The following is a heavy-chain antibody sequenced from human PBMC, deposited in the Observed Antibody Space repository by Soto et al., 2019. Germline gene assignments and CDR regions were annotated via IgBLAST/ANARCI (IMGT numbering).Heavy chain of an antibody. V-gene: IGHV1-2*02. J-gene: IGHJ4*02. D-gene: IGHD3-22*01. CDR1: GYTFTSYY. CDR2: INPITGGT. Sequence: ASVKVSCKASGYTFTSYYIHWVRQAPGQGLERMGWINPITGGTNYAPKFQGRVTMTRDTSITTAYMELSRLRSDDTAVYYCARNYYDSSDRDYLDYWGQGTPVPVSS. CDR3: ARNYYDSSDRDYLDY.